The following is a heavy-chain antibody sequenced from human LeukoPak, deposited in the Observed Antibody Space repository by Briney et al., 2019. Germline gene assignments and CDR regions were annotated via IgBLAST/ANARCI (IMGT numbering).Heavy chain of an antibody. J-gene: IGHJ4*02. CDR1: GFTFSSSA. Sequence: GGSLRLSCAASGFTFSSSAMSWVRQAPGKGLEWVSAISNNGGYTYYADSMKGRFTISRDNSKNTLYLQMNSLRAEDTAVYYCATEIWSGYVYWGQGTLVTASS. CDR3: ATEIWSGYVY. CDR2: ISNNGGYT. V-gene: IGHV3-23*01. D-gene: IGHD3-3*01.